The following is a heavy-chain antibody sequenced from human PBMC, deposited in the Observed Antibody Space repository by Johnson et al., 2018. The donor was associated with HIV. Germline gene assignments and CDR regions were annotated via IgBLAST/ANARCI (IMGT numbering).Heavy chain of an antibody. D-gene: IGHD6-19*01. CDR3: ARGGYSSGWIYAFDI. Sequence: MLLVESGGGLVRPGGSLRLSCTASGFTVSSNYMSWVRQAPGKGLEWVSVIYSGGSTYYADSVKGRFTISRDNSKNTLYLQMNSLRAEDTAVYYCARGGYSSGWIYAFDIWGQGTMVTVSS. V-gene: IGHV3-66*01. CDR1: GFTVSSNY. J-gene: IGHJ3*02. CDR2: IYSGGST.